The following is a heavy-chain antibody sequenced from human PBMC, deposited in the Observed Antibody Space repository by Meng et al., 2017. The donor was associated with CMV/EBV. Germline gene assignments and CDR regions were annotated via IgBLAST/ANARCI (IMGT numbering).Heavy chain of an antibody. D-gene: IGHD6-19*01. V-gene: IGHV5-10-1*01. J-gene: IGHJ4*02. CDR1: GYTFPTYW. CDR2: IDPADSYT. CDR3: ARLRSSGWFLDY. Sequence: SCKGSGYTFPTYWISWVRQMPGKGLEWMGRIDPADSYTNYNPSFQGHVTISADKSITTAYLQWSSLKASDTAMYYCARLRSSGWFLDYWGQGTLVTVSS.